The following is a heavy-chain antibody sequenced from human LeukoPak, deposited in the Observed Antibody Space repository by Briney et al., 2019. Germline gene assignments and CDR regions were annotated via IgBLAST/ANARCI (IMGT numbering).Heavy chain of an antibody. V-gene: IGHV3-23*01. J-gene: IGHJ4*02. Sequence: QPGGSLRLSCAASGFTFSSYAMSWVRQAPGKGLEWVSGISGGGAGTNYAVSVKGRFTISRDNSKNTLYLQMNSLRAEDTAVYYCAKGESGSYYGSFGYWGQGTLVTVSA. CDR1: GFTFSSYA. CDR2: ISGGGAGT. CDR3: AKGESGSYYGSFGY. D-gene: IGHD1-26*01.